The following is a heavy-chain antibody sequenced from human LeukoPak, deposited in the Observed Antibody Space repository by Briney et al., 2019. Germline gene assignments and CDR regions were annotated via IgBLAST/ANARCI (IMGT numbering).Heavy chain of an antibody. Sequence: SETLSLTCAVYGGSLSGYDWSWVRQPPGKGLEWIGEINHSGSTNYNPSLKSRVTISVDTSKNQFSLKLSSVTAADTAVYYCARRRPSGHFDYWGQGPLVTVSS. CDR2: INHSGST. D-gene: IGHD2-15*01. J-gene: IGHJ4*02. CDR3: ARRRPSGHFDY. CDR1: GGSLSGYD. V-gene: IGHV4-34*01.